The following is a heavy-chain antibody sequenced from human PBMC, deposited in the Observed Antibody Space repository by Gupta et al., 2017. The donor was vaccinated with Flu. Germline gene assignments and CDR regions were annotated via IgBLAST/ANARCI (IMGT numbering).Heavy chain of an antibody. Sequence: QVQLQESGPGLVKPSETLSLTCAVSGYSISSGYYWGWIRQPPGKGLEWIGSIYHSGSTYYNPSLKSRVTISVDTSKNQFSLKLSSVTAADTAVYYCARDPSQVTPYYFDYWGQGTLVTVSS. CDR3: ARDPSQVTPYYFDY. CDR1: GYSISSGYY. CDR2: IYHSGST. V-gene: IGHV4-38-2*02. J-gene: IGHJ4*02. D-gene: IGHD5-18*01.